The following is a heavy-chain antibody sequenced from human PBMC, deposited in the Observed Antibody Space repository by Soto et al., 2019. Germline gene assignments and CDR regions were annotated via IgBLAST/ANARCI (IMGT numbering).Heavy chain of an antibody. CDR1: GGSISSGGYY. V-gene: IGHV4-31*03. D-gene: IGHD3-16*02. CDR2: IYYSGST. CDR3: ARNGRLSPHFDY. Sequence: QVQLQESGPGLVKPSQTLSLTCTVSGGSISSGGYYWSWIRQHPGKGLEWIGYIYYSGSTYYNPSLKSRVTISADTSKNQFSLKLSSVTAADTAVYYCARNGRLSPHFDYWGQGTLVTVSS. J-gene: IGHJ4*02.